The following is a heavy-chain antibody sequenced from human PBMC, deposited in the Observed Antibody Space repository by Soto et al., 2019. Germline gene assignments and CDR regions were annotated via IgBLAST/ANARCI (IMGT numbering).Heavy chain of an antibody. J-gene: IGHJ3*02. Sequence: EAQLVESGGGLVQPGGSLRLSCAAFEFTLNNYEMDWVRQAPGKGLEWVSHIGRRGSPIYYADSVKGRFTISRDNAKNSVFLQMNSLRPEDTAVYYCARVYDDYLIDAFDIWGQGTMVSVSS. CDR1: EFTLNNYE. CDR3: ARVYDDYLIDAFDI. V-gene: IGHV3-48*03. D-gene: IGHD4-17*01. CDR2: IGRRGSPI.